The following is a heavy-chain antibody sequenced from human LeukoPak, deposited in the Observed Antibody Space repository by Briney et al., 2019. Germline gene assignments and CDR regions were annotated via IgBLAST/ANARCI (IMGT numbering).Heavy chain of an antibody. CDR2: IYYSGST. Sequence: SETLSLTCTVSGGSISSYYWSWIRQPPGKGLEWIGYIYYSGSTNYNPSLKSRVTISVDTSKNQFSLKLSSVTAADTAVYYCTRVRYSGSYENYFDYWGQGTLVTVSS. V-gene: IGHV4-59*01. CDR1: GGSISSYY. J-gene: IGHJ4*02. D-gene: IGHD1-26*01. CDR3: TRVRYSGSYENYFDY.